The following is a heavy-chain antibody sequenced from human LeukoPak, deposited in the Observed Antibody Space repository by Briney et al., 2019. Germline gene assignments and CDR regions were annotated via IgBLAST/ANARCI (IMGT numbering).Heavy chain of an antibody. CDR1: GYTFTNYA. V-gene: IGHV1-2*02. Sequence: ASVKVSCKASGYTFTNYAMNWVRQAPGQGLEWMGWINPNSGGTNYAQKFQGRVTMTRDTSISTAYMELSRLRSDDTAVYYCARDPVIIAAAAHYYYYMDVWGKGTTVTVSS. J-gene: IGHJ6*03. CDR3: ARDPVIIAAAAHYYYYMDV. D-gene: IGHD6-13*01. CDR2: INPNSGGT.